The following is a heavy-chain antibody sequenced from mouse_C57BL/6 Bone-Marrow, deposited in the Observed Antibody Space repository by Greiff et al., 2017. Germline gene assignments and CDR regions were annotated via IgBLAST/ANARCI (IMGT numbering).Heavy chain of an antibody. CDR3: ASSGYYYSSSLCAY. CDR1: GYAFTNYL. CDR2: INPGSGGT. Sequence: QVQLQQSGAELVRPGTSVKVSCKASGYAFTNYLIEWVKQRPGQGLEWIGVINPGSGGTNYNEKFKGKATLTADTSSSTAYMQLSSLTSEDSAVYSCASSGYYYSSSLCAYCGQGTLVTVSA. J-gene: IGHJ3*01. V-gene: IGHV1-54*01. D-gene: IGHD1-1*01.